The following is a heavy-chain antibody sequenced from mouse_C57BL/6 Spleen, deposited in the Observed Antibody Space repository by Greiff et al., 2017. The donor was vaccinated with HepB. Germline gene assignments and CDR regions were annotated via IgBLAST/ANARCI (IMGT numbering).Heavy chain of an antibody. Sequence: QVQLQQPGAELVRPGSSVKLSCKASGYTFTSYWMHWVKQRPIQGLEWIGNIDPSDSETHYNQKFKDKATVTVDKSSSTAYMQLSSLTSEASAVYYCARSGYDRGDYWGQGTTLTVSS. D-gene: IGHD2-2*01. J-gene: IGHJ2*01. CDR2: IDPSDSET. CDR3: ARSGYDRGDY. V-gene: IGHV1-52*01. CDR1: GYTFTSYW.